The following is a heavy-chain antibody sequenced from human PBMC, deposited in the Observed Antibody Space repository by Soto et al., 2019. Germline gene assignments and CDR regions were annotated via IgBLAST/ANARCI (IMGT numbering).Heavy chain of an antibody. CDR1: GGTFSSYA. CDR2: IIPIFGTA. J-gene: IGHJ5*02. CDR3: ARDHTVWGGSGMKEWFDP. Sequence: QVQLVQSGAEVKKPGSSVKVSCKASGGTFSSYAISWVRQAPGQGLEWMGGIIPIFGTANYAQKFQGRVTITADESTSTAYMELSSLRSEDTAVYYCARDHTVWGGSGMKEWFDPWGQGTLVTVSS. V-gene: IGHV1-69*01. D-gene: IGHD3-10*01.